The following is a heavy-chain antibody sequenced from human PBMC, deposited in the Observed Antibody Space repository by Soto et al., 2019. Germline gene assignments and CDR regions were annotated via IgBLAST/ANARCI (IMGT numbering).Heavy chain of an antibody. Sequence: QVQLVESGGGVVQPGRSLRLSCAASGFTFSNHAMHWVRQAPGKGLEWVAQIWYDGSVKNYADSMKGRFTISRDSPKNTPFLQMNSLRGDDKAVYYCGMDGQHLDPYAFDIWGQGTLVTVSS. CDR2: IWYDGSVK. D-gene: IGHD6-13*01. CDR3: GMDGQHLDPYAFDI. J-gene: IGHJ3*02. CDR1: GFTFSNHA. V-gene: IGHV3-33*01.